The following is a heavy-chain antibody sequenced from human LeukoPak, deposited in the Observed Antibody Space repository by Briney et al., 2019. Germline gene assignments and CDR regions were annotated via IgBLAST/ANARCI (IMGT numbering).Heavy chain of an antibody. V-gene: IGHV5-51*01. Sequence: GESLKISCKGSGYSFTSYWIGWVRQMPGKGLEWMGIIYPGDSDTRYSPSFQGQVTISADKSISTAYLQWSSLKASDTAMYYCAGSDEYYYDSSGYFYWGQGTLVTVSS. D-gene: IGHD3-22*01. CDR2: IYPGDSDT. J-gene: IGHJ4*02. CDR3: AGSDEYYYDSSGYFY. CDR1: GYSFTSYW.